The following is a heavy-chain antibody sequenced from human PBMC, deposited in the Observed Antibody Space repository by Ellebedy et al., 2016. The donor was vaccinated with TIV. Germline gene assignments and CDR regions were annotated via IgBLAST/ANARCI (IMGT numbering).Heavy chain of an antibody. CDR3: ARDLAAGKQYYYYYGMDA. CDR2: ISTYNGNT. CDR1: GYTFTSYG. D-gene: IGHD6-13*01. Sequence: AASVKVSCKASGYTFTSYGISWVRQAPGQGLEWMGWISTYNGNTKYAQRLQGRVTMNTDTSTSTAYMELRSLRSDDTAVYYCARDLAAGKQYYYYYGMDAWGQGTTVTVSS. V-gene: IGHV1-18*04. J-gene: IGHJ6*02.